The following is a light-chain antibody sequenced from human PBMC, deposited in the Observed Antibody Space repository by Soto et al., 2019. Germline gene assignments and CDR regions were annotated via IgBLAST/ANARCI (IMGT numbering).Light chain of an antibody. Sequence: SVLTQPPSVSGAPGQRVTISCTGSSSNIGAGYDVHWYQQLPGTAPKLLIYVNSNRPSGVPDRFSGSKSDTSASLAITGLQAEDEADYYCQSYDSSLSAVVFGGGTKLTVL. J-gene: IGLJ2*01. CDR2: VNS. CDR3: QSYDSSLSAVV. CDR1: SSNIGAGYD. V-gene: IGLV1-40*01.